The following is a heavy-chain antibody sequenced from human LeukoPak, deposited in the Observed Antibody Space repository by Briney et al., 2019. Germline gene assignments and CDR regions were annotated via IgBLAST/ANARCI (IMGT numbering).Heavy chain of an antibody. CDR3: AKDIAAAGTGFDP. Sequence: GGSLRLSCAASGFTFSSYAMSWVRQAPGKGLEWVSAICGSGGRTYSADSEKGRFTISRDNSKNTLYLQMNSLRAEDTAVYYCAKDIAAAGTGFDPWGQGTLVTVSS. CDR1: GFTFSSYA. CDR2: ICGSGGRT. V-gene: IGHV3-23*01. D-gene: IGHD6-13*01. J-gene: IGHJ5*02.